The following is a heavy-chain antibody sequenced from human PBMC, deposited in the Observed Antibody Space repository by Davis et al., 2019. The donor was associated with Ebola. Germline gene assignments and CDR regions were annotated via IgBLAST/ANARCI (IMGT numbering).Heavy chain of an antibody. V-gene: IGHV7-4-1*02. CDR3: ASLPDI. CDR2: INTITGNP. CDR1: GYIFTRYT. J-gene: IGHJ3*02. Sequence: AASVKVSCKTSGYIFTRYTINWVRQAPGQGLEWMGWINTITGNPTYAKGFTGRFVFSLDTSVSTAYLQSSSLKAEDTAVYFCASLPDIWGQGTMVTVSS.